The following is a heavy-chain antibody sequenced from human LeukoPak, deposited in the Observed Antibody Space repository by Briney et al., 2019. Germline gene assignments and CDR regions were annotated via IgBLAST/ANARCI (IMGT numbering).Heavy chain of an antibody. V-gene: IGHV4-39*01. CDR1: GGSISSSSFS. D-gene: IGHD6-19*01. J-gene: IGHJ4*02. CDR3: ARLAVAGHIDY. Sequence: PSETLSVTCTVSGGSISSSSFSWGWIRQPPGKGLEWIGSIYYSGSTYYNPSLKSRVTISVDTSKNQFSLKLSSVTAADTAVYYCARLAVAGHIDYWGQGTLVTVSS. CDR2: IYYSGST.